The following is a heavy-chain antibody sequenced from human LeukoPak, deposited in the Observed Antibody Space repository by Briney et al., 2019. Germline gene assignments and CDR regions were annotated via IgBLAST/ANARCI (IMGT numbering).Heavy chain of an antibody. V-gene: IGHV3-7*01. Sequence: PGGSLRLSCAASGFTFSSYWMSWVRQAPGKGLVWVANIKQDGSEKYYVDSVKGRFTISRDDAKNSLYLQMNSLRAEDTAVYYCARAGRITFGGVTYFGDWGQGTLVTVSS. CDR1: GFTFSSYW. CDR2: IKQDGSEK. D-gene: IGHD3-16*01. J-gene: IGHJ4*02. CDR3: ARAGRITFGGVTYFGD.